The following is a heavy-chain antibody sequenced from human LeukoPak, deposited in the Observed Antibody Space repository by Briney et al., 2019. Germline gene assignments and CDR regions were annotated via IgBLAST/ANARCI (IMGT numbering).Heavy chain of an antibody. CDR3: ARAYSSSWYWNWFDP. CDR2: IYPTGST. Sequence: SETLSLTCTVSGYSISSGYYWGWIRQPPGKGLEWVGNIYPTGSTYYNPSLKSRVTISVDTSKNQFSLKVSSVSAADTAVYYCARAYSSSWYWNWFDPWGQGTLVTVSS. CDR1: GYSISSGYY. V-gene: IGHV4-38-2*02. D-gene: IGHD6-13*01. J-gene: IGHJ5*02.